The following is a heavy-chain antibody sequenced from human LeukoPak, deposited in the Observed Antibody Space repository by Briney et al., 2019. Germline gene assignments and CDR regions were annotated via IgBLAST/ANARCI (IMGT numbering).Heavy chain of an antibody. CDR2: INHSGST. CDR3: ARTAYGDYGD. D-gene: IGHD4-17*01. V-gene: IGHV4-34*01. Sequence: PSETLSLTCAVYGGSFSGYYWSWIRQPPGKGLEWIGEINHSGSTNYNPSLKSRVTISVDTSKNQFSLKLSSVTAADTAVYYCARTAYGDYGDWGQGTLVTVSS. CDR1: GGSFSGYY. J-gene: IGHJ4*02.